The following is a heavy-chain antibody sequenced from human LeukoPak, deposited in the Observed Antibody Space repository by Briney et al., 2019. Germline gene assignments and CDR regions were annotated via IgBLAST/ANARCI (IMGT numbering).Heavy chain of an antibody. Sequence: GESLKISCKGSGYSFTSYWIAWVRQMPGKGLEWMGIIFPDDSDTRYSPSFQGLVTISADKSISTAYLQWNSLKASDTAMYYCARHSDITVAXSWGQGTLVTVSS. V-gene: IGHV5-51*01. CDR2: IFPDDSDT. D-gene: IGHD6-19*01. CDR1: GYSFTSYW. CDR3: ARHSDITVAXS. J-gene: IGHJ4*02.